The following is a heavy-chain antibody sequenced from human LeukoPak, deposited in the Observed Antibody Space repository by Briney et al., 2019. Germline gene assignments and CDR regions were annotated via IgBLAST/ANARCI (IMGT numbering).Heavy chain of an antibody. D-gene: IGHD3-22*01. CDR2: IYYSGST. Sequence: SETLSLTCTVSGGSISSSSYYWGWIRQPRGKGLEWIGSIYYSGSTYYNPSLKSRVTISVDTSKNQFSLKLSSVTAADAAVYYCARKGDDSSGYYYYYGMDVWGQGTTVTVSS. J-gene: IGHJ6*02. CDR1: GGSISSSSYY. CDR3: ARKGDDSSGYYYYYGMDV. V-gene: IGHV4-39*01.